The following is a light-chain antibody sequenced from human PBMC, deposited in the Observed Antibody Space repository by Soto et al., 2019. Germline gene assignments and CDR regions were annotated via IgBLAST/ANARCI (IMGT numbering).Light chain of an antibody. CDR1: NSNIGSNT. CDR3: AAWDDSLSGSWV. CDR2: SDN. Sequence: QSVLTQPPSASGTPGQRVTISCSGSNSNIGSNTVNWYQQLPGTAPKLLMYSDNQRPSGVPDRFSGSKSGTSASLAISGLQSADEADYYCAAWDDSLSGSWVFGGGTQLTVL. V-gene: IGLV1-44*01. J-gene: IGLJ3*02.